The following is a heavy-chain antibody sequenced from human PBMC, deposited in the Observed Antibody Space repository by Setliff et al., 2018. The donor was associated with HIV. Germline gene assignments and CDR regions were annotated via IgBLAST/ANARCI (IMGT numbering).Heavy chain of an antibody. D-gene: IGHD6-13*01. J-gene: IGHJ6*02. CDR3: AKEGAAVWGLYYYYGMDV. CDR2: TWYDGSNK. Sequence: PGGSLRLSCAASGFTFSSYGMHWVRQAPGKGLEWVAVTWYDGSNKYYADSVKGRFTISRDNSKNTLYLQMNSLRAEDTAVYYCAKEGAAVWGLYYYYGMDVWGQGTTVTVSS. V-gene: IGHV3-33*06. CDR1: GFTFSSYG.